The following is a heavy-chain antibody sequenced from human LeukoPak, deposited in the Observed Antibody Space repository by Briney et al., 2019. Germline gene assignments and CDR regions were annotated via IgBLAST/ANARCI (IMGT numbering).Heavy chain of an antibody. D-gene: IGHD4-17*01. CDR3: AKTPGYGDYSMDV. Sequence: PGGSLRLSCAASGFTFSSYAMNWVRQAPGKGLEWVSTISGSGVNTYFADSVKGRFTISRDNSKNTPYLQMNTLRAEDTAVYYCAKTPGYGDYSMDVWGKGTRVTVSS. J-gene: IGHJ6*03. CDR2: ISGSGVNT. V-gene: IGHV3-23*01. CDR1: GFTFSSYA.